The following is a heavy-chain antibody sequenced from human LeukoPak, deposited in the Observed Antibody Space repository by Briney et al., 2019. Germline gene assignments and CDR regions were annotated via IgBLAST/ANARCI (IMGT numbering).Heavy chain of an antibody. CDR3: AGDRIHITIFGFDP. V-gene: IGHV1-2*02. CDR2: INPNSGGT. Sequence: GASVKVSCKASGYTFTGYYMHWVRQAPRQGLEWMGWINPNSGGTNYAQKFQGRVTMTRDTSISTAYMELSRLRSDDTAVYYCAGDRIHITIFGFDPWGQGTLVTVSS. D-gene: IGHD3-3*01. CDR1: GYTFTGYY. J-gene: IGHJ5*02.